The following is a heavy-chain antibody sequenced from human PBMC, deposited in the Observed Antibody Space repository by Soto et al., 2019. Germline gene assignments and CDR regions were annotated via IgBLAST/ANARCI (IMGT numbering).Heavy chain of an antibody. D-gene: IGHD1-26*01. CDR3: AKSMGKGIVGATTLDY. CDR2: IRGSGGST. Sequence: EVQLLESGGGLVQPGGSLRLSCEASGFTFSSYAMSWVSRAPGKGLEWVSAIRGSGGSTYYADSVKGRFTISRDNSKNTLYLQMNSLRAEDTAVYYCAKSMGKGIVGATTLDYWGQGTLVTVSS. CDR1: GFTFSSYA. V-gene: IGHV3-23*01. J-gene: IGHJ4*02.